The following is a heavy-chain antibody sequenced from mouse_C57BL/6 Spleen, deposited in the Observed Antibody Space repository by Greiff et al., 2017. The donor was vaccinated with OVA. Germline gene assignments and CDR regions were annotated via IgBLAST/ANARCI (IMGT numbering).Heavy chain of an antibody. CDR1: GYTFTDYY. J-gene: IGHJ4*01. CDR2: IGPGSGST. D-gene: IGHD2-2*01. Sequence: VQLQQSGAELVKPGASVQISCKASGYTFTDYYINWVKQRPGQGLEWIGKIGPGSGSTYYNEKFKGKATLTADKSSSTAYMQLSSLTSEDSAVYFCARSGGYPYYYAMDYWGQGTSVTVSS. CDR3: ARSGGYPYYYAMDY. V-gene: IGHV1-77*01.